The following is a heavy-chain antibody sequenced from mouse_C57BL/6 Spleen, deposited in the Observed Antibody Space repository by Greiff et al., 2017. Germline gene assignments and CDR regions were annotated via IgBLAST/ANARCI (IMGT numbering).Heavy chain of an antibody. J-gene: IGHJ2*01. V-gene: IGHV1-55*01. CDR3: AGGEGGDYDDY. Sequence: QVQLQQPGAELVKPGASVKMSCKASGYTFTSYWITWVKQRPGQGLEWIGDIYPGSGSTNYNEKFKSKATLTVDTSSRPAYMQLGSRASEASAVSYCAGGEGGDYDDYWGQGTTLTVSS. CDR2: IYPGSGST. CDR1: GYTFTSYW.